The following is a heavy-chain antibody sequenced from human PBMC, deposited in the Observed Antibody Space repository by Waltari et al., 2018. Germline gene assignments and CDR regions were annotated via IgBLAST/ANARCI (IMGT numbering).Heavy chain of an antibody. CDR2: INIDGGYI. J-gene: IGHJ4*02. CDR1: GFTFGDYW. D-gene: IGHD5-18*01. Sequence: EVQLVESGGGLVQPGGSLRLSCAASGFTFGDYWMHWVRQPPGKGLAWVSRINIDGGYISYTDSVKGRFTISRDNAKNTLFLQLNSLRAEDTAVYYCARKGGRGYPYGPFYYDHWGQGTLVTVSP. CDR3: ARKGGRGYPYGPFYYDH. V-gene: IGHV3-74*01.